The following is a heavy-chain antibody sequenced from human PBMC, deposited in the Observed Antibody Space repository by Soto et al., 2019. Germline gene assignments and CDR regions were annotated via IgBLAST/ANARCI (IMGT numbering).Heavy chain of an antibody. V-gene: IGHV3-30*18. J-gene: IGHJ4*02. CDR1: GFTFSSYG. Sequence: QVQPVESGGGVVQPGRSLRLSCAASGFTFSSYGMHWVRKAPGKGLEWVAVISYDGSNKYYADSVKGRFTISRDNSKNTLYLQMNSLRAEDTAVYYCAKAPPYSSVFDYWGQGTLVTVSS. D-gene: IGHD6-19*01. CDR2: ISYDGSNK. CDR3: AKAPPYSSVFDY.